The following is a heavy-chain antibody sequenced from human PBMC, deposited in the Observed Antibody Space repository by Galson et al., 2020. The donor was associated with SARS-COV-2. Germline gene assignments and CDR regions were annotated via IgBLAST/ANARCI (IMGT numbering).Heavy chain of an antibody. CDR2: INSDGSST. Sequence: GGSLRLSCAASGFTFSSYWMHWVHQAPGKGLVWVSRINSDGSSTSYADSVKGRFTISRDNAKNTLYLQMNSLRAEDTAVYYCVRSSYYDFWSGSPLYYYYMDVWGKGTTVTVSS. J-gene: IGHJ6*03. CDR1: GFTFSSYW. V-gene: IGHV3-74*01. D-gene: IGHD3-3*01. CDR3: VRSSYYDFWSGSPLYYYYMDV.